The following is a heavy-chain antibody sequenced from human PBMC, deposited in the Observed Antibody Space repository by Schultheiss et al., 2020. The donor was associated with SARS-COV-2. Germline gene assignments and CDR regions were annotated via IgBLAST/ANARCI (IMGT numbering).Heavy chain of an antibody. CDR3: ARQEGTGAN. CDR1: GGSIRSGESY. D-gene: IGHD3-10*01. V-gene: IGHV4-30-4*01. J-gene: IGHJ4*02. Sequence: SQTLSLTCTVSGGSIRSGESYWSWIRQSPGNGLEWIGYIDYSGRIFYNPSLKSRVTISVDTSKNQFSLKLSSVTAADTAVYYCARQEGTGANWGQGTLVTVSS. CDR2: IDYSGRI.